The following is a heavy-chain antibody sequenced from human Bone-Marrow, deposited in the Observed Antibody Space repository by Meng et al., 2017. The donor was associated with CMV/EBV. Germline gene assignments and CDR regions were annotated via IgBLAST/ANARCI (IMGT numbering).Heavy chain of an antibody. CDR2: ISGAGDNT. Sequence: AASGFSFSSYAMIWVRQAPGKGLEWVSAISGAGDNTYFAASVRGSFTISRDNSKNTLYLQMSSLRADDTALYYCAKLRNYNGGYTEIWGRGTLVTVSS. CDR1: GFSFSSYA. CDR3: AKLRNYNGGYTEI. D-gene: IGHD1-26*01. V-gene: IGHV3-23*01. J-gene: IGHJ4*02.